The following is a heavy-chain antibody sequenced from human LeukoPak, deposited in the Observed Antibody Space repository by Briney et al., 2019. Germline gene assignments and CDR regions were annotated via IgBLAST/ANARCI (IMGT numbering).Heavy chain of an antibody. D-gene: IGHD5-18*01. J-gene: IGHJ4*02. CDR2: IIPILGIA. Sequence: SVKVSCKASGYTFTSYDINWVRQAPGQGLEWMGRIIPILGIANYAQKFQGRVTITADKSTSTAYMELSSLRSEDTAVYYCASPLRAPYSYGFDYWGQGTLVTVSS. CDR1: GYTFTSYD. V-gene: IGHV1-69*04. CDR3: ASPLRAPYSYGFDY.